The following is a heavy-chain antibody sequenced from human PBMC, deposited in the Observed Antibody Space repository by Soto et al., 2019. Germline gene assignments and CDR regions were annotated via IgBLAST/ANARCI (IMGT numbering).Heavy chain of an antibody. V-gene: IGHV3-11*01. J-gene: IGHJ5*02. CDR3: TRPCRYCNGGGPGNWFDP. D-gene: IGHD2-8*02. CDR1: GFTFTDYD. Sequence: QVQLVESGGGLVKPGVSLRLACATSGFTFTDYDMSWIRQAPGKGLEWVSYISYSGTTIYYADSVRGRFAISRDNAEKSLYLHMNSLRAEDTAVYYCTRPCRYCNGGGPGNWFDPWGQGTLVTVSS. CDR2: ISYSGTTI.